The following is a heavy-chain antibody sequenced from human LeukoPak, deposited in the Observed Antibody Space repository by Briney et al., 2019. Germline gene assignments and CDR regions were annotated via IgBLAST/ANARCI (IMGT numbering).Heavy chain of an antibody. D-gene: IGHD3-3*01. J-gene: IGHJ4*02. Sequence: ASVKVSCKASEYTFTDYAINWVRQAPGQRLEWMGWINAGNGNTRYSQRFQGRVTITRDTSASTAYMELSSLTSEDTAVYYCARDRDGVLRFLEWTPPGDYWGQGTLVTVSS. CDR3: ARDRDGVLRFLEWTPPGDY. CDR2: INAGNGNT. V-gene: IGHV1-3*01. CDR1: EYTFTDYA.